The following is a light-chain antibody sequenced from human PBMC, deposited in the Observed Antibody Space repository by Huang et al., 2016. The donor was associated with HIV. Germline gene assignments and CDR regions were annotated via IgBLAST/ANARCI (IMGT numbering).Light chain of an antibody. CDR3: QQHSYWPIT. Sequence: DIVLTQSPATLSLSPGERATVSCRASQSVSTFLAWYHHKPDQAPRLLIFDASNRASGVPARFSGTGSGTDFTLTISSLEPSDVAVYYCQQHSYWPITFGRGTRLE. CDR1: QSVSTF. J-gene: IGKJ5*01. CDR2: DAS. V-gene: IGKV3-11*01.